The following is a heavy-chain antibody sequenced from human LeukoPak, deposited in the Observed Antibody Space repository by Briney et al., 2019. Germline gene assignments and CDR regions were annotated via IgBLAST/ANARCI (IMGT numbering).Heavy chain of an antibody. CDR2: ISAYNGNT. CDR3: ARDRTPRITMIVVPGGY. V-gene: IGHV1-18*01. CDR1: GYTFTSYG. Sequence: GASVKVSCKASGYTFTSYGISWVRQAPGQGLEWMGWISAYNGNTNYAQKLQGRVTMTTDTSTSTAYMELRSLRSDDTAVYYCARDRTPRITMIVVPGGYWGQGTLVTVSS. J-gene: IGHJ4*02. D-gene: IGHD3-22*01.